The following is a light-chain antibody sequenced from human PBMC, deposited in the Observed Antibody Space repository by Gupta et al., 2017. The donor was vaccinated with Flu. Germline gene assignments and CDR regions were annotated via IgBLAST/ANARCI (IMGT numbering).Light chain of an antibody. V-gene: IGKV1-5*03. J-gene: IGKJ1*01. CDR2: KAS. CDR3: QQYNYYWT. Sequence: DIQMTQSPSTLSASVGDRVTIPCRASQSISSWLAWYQQKPGKAPKLLIHKASSLQSGVPSRFSGSESGTEFTLTISSLQPDDFATYYCQQYNYYWTFGQGTKVEIK. CDR1: QSISSW.